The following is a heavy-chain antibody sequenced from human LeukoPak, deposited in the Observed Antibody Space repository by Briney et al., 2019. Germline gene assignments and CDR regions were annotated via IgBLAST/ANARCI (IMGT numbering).Heavy chain of an antibody. CDR3: ATKQWLAPPPDS. Sequence: PGGSLRLSCAASGFTFRNYWMLWVRKAPRTGLATGSRTNTDGPGTTYADSVKGRFIVSRDNDDNTMFLQMNSVRDEDRAVYYCATKQWLAPPPDSWGQGTPVTVSS. CDR1: GFTFRNYW. CDR2: TNTDGPGT. J-gene: IGHJ4*02. D-gene: IGHD6-19*01. V-gene: IGHV3-74*01.